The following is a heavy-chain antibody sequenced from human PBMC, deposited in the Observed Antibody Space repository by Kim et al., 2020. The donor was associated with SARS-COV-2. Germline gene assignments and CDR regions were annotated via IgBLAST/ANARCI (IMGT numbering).Heavy chain of an antibody. Sequence: SETLSLTCSVSGGSISSRTYYWGWICRGAVWGLGWVGPVSYGGTTYYNPSLKSRVTMSVDTSKNQFSLKLSSVTAADTAVYYCASLNAYYNSSGMYYFDYCGQGTLVTVSS. CDR3: ASLNAYYNSSGMYYFDY. D-gene: IGHD3-22*01. V-gene: IGHV4-39*01. CDR1: GGSISSRTYY. J-gene: IGHJ4*02. CDR2: VSYGGTT.